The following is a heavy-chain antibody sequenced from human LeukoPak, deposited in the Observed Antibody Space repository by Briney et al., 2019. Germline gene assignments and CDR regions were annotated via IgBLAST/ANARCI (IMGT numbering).Heavy chain of an antibody. D-gene: IGHD6-13*01. CDR1: GFTFSSYA. CDR2: ISYDGSNK. Sequence: PGGSLRLSCAASGFTFSSYAMHWVRQAPGKGLEWVAVISYDGSNKYYADSVKGRFTISRDNSKNTLYLQMNSLRAEDTAVYYCARDREQQLVLDYYGMDVWGQGTTVTVSS. V-gene: IGHV3-30-3*01. J-gene: IGHJ6*02. CDR3: ARDREQQLVLDYYGMDV.